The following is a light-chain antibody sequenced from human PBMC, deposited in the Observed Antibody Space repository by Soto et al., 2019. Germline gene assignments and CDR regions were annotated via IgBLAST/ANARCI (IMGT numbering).Light chain of an antibody. Sequence: EIVLTRSPSTLSLSPVERSTLSSLASQSVSSYLARYQHNPGQAPMLLIYHASNRATGIPARFSGSGSGTDFTLTISSLEPEDFEVYYCQQRSNWPWTFGQGTKV. CDR1: QSVSSY. J-gene: IGKJ1*01. CDR2: HAS. CDR3: QQRSNWPWT. V-gene: IGKV3-11*01.